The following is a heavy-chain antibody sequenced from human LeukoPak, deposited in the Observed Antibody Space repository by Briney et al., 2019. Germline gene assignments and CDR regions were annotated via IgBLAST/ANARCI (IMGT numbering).Heavy chain of an antibody. D-gene: IGHD3-10*01. Sequence: SVKVSCKASGSTFSSYAISWARQAPGQGLEWMGGIIPIFGTANYAQKFQGRVTITADESTSTAYMELSSLRSEDTAVYYCAREAYYYGSGSYYTGRAPYGMDVWGQGTTVTVSS. CDR2: IIPIFGTA. V-gene: IGHV1-69*13. CDR1: GSTFSSYA. CDR3: AREAYYYGSGSYYTGRAPYGMDV. J-gene: IGHJ6*02.